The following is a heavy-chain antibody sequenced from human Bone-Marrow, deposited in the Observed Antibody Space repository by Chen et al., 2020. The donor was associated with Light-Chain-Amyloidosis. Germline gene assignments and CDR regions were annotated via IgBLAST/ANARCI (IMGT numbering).Heavy chain of an antibody. J-gene: IGHJ4*02. Sequence: EAQLVEAGGDAEQRGGSMRRSCGASRFTFDDFTLPWVRQVPGKGLEWGSLISWAGSSTYDADYVKGRITSSRDNSKNSVYLQMHSLRTGDTVLYYSEKAIERYQLLFGLGYGGQGTLVTVSS. CDR3: EKAIERYQLLFGLGY. D-gene: IGHD2-2*01. CDR2: ISWAGSST. CDR1: RFTFDDFT. V-gene: IGHV3-43*01.